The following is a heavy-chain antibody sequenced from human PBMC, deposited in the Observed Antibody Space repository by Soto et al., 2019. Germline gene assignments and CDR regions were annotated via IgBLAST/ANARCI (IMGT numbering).Heavy chain of an antibody. Sequence: QAQLVESGGGVVQPGRSLRLSCAASGFAFSSYGMHWVRQAPGTGLEWVAVISYDGSLQHYADSVKGRFTISRDNSKNMVLLQKSSLRAEDTAVYYWVTDRGYGHDSVPYSWGQGTLVSVSS. CDR2: ISYDGSLQ. CDR1: GFAFSSYG. D-gene: IGHD5-18*01. J-gene: IGHJ4*02. CDR3: VTDRGYGHDSVPYS. V-gene: IGHV3-30*03.